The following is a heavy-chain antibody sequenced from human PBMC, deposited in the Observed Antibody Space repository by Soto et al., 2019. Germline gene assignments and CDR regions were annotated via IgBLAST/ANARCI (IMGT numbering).Heavy chain of an antibody. V-gene: IGHV1-3*05. CDR3: ASGGIFASSGYDYFSAFDR. Sequence: QVQLVQSGAEEKKPGASVKVSCKASGYTFTSYAMHWVRQAPGQRLEWMGWINAGNGNTKYSQKLRGRVTNTGDTSARAAYMELSGLRYEDTAVYYWASGGIFASSGYDYFSAFDRWGQGTIVTVSS. CDR2: INAGNGNT. D-gene: IGHD3-22*01. CDR1: GYTFTSYA. J-gene: IGHJ3*02.